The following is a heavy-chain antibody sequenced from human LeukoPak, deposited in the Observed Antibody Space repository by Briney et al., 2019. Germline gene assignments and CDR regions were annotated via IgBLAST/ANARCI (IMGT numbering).Heavy chain of an antibody. CDR3: ARGLGFSGSLTPVNWFDP. J-gene: IGHJ5*02. CDR1: GGSFSGYY. CDR2: INHSVST. Sequence: SETLSLTCAVYGGSFSGYYSSWIRQPPGKGLEWIGEINHSVSTNYNPSLKSRVTISVDTSKNQFSLKLSSVTAAGTAVYYCARGLGFSGSLTPVNWFDPWGRGTLVTVSS. V-gene: IGHV4-34*01. D-gene: IGHD1-26*01.